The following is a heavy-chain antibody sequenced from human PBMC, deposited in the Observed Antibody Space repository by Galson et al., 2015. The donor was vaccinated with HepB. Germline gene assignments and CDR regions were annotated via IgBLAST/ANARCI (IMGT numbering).Heavy chain of an antibody. J-gene: IGHJ3*02. CDR3: ARDIGDYGVGDAFDI. V-gene: IGHV1-18*01. CDR2: ISAYNGNT. CDR1: GGTFSSYA. D-gene: IGHD4-17*01. Sequence: SVKVSCKASGGTFSSYAISWVRQAPGQGLEWMGWISAYNGNTNYAQKLQGRVTMTTDTSTSTAYMELRSLRSDDTAVYYCARDIGDYGVGDAFDIWGQGTMVTVSS.